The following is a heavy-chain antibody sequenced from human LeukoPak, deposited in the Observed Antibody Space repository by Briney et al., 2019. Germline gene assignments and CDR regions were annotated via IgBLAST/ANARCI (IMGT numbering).Heavy chain of an antibody. V-gene: IGHV3-7*03. Sequence: GGSLRLSCATSGFTFSSYWMNWARQAPGKGLEWVASINHNGNVNYYVDSVKGRFTISRDNAKNSLYLQMNSLRDEDTAVYFCARLYRLNNVWGQGTTVTVSS. D-gene: IGHD3-16*02. CDR1: GFTFSSYW. CDR2: INHNGNVN. J-gene: IGHJ6*02. CDR3: ARLYRLNNV.